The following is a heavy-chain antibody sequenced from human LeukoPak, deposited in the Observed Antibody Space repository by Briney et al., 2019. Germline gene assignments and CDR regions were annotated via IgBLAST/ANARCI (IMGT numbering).Heavy chain of an antibody. D-gene: IGHD3-22*01. J-gene: IGHJ4*02. Sequence: PSETLSLTCAVSGGSISSSNWWSWVRQPPGKGLEWIGEIYRRGSTNYNPSLKSRVTISLDKSKNQFSLRLSSVTAADTAVYYCARGGYYYDSSSYYQPFDYWGQGTLVTVSS. V-gene: IGHV4-4*02. CDR1: GGSISSSNW. CDR3: ARGGYYYDSSSYYQPFDY. CDR2: IYRRGST.